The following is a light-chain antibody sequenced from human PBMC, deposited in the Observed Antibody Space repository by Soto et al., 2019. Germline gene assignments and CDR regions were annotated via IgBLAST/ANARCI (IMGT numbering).Light chain of an antibody. J-gene: IGLJ2*01. V-gene: IGLV2-14*01. CDR3: SSYTSSSTPVV. Sequence: QSVLTQPASVSGSPGQSITISCTGTSSDVGGYNYVSWYQQHPGIAPKLMIYDVSNRPSGVSNRFSGSKSGNTASLTISGLQAEDEADYYCSSYTSSSTPVVFGGGTKVTVL. CDR2: DVS. CDR1: SSDVGGYNY.